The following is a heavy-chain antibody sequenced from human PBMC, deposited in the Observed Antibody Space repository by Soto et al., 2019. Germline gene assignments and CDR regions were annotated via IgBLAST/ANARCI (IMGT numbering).Heavy chain of an antibody. V-gene: IGHV3-21*01. Sequence: PGGSLRLSCAASGFSFSTYNMNWVRQAPGKGLEWVSSINGRGNYIYYTDSVKGRFTISRDNAKKSLYLQMDSLRVEDTAVYYCAREDGIVGATSAFDYWGQGTLVTVSS. CDR3: AREDGIVGATSAFDY. D-gene: IGHD1-26*01. CDR1: GFSFSTYN. CDR2: INGRGNYI. J-gene: IGHJ4*02.